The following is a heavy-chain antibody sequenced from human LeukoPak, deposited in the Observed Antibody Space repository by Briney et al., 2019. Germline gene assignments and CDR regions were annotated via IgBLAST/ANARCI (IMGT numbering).Heavy chain of an antibody. CDR3: AKDINSSGWDHDAFDI. CDR2: ISSSSSYI. J-gene: IGHJ3*02. CDR1: GFTFSTYS. V-gene: IGHV3-21*04. Sequence: GGSLRLSCAASGFTFSTYSMNWVRQAPGKGLEWVSSISSSSSYISYADSVKGWFTISRDDSKNTLYLQMNSLRAEDTAVYYCAKDINSSGWDHDAFDIWGQGTMVTVSS. D-gene: IGHD6-19*01.